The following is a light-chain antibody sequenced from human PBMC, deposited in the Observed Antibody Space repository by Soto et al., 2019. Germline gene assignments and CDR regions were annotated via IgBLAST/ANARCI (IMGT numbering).Light chain of an antibody. V-gene: IGLV2-14*01. CDR2: DVS. CDR3: SSYTTSSTNVV. CDR1: SSDVGSYNY. J-gene: IGLJ2*01. Sequence: QSVLTQPASVSGSPGQSITISCTGTSSDVGSYNYVSWYQQYPGKAPKLMIYDVSNRPSGVSYRFSGSKSGNTASLTISGLQAEYEADYYCSSYTTSSTNVVFGGGTKLTVL.